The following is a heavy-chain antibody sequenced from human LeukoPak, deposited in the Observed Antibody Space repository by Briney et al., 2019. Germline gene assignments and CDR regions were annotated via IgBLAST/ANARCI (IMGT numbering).Heavy chain of an antibody. Sequence: GESLKISSKGSGYSFTSYGIGWLRQMPGKGLLWMVVIYPCDSDTRYSPSLQGQVTISADKSISTAYLQWSRLKASDTAMYYCARRDYYYGMDVWGQGTTGTVSS. CDR2: IYPCDSDT. V-gene: IGHV5-51*01. J-gene: IGHJ6*01. CDR3: ARRDYYYGMDV. CDR1: GYSFTSYG.